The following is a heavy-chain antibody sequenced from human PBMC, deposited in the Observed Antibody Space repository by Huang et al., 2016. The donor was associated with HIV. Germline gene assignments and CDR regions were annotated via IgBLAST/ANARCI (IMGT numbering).Heavy chain of an antibody. D-gene: IGHD2-15*01. V-gene: IGHV1-8*03. CDR3: ARAILTRYCSGMTCYFHFDQ. Sequence: QVQLVQSGAEVRKPGASVKVSCKDSGYSFTKYDINWVRQASGQGLEWVGWINPNTGNTGYAKKFQDRVTLTRNISLSTAYMELISPTSEDTAVYSCARAILTRYCSGMTCYFHFDQWGQGTLVSVSS. J-gene: IGHJ4*02. CDR2: INPNTGNT. CDR1: GYSFTKYD.